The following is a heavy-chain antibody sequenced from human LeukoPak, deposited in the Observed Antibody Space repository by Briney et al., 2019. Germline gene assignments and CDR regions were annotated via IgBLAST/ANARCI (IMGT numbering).Heavy chain of an antibody. J-gene: IGHJ4*02. Sequence: GGSLRLSCAASGFTFSSYNMNWVRQAPGKGLEGGSYITSSSSTIYYADSVKGRFTISRDNAKNSLYLQMNSLRDEDTAVYYCAREYSSSSGSVSDYWGQGTLVTVSS. CDR1: GFTFSSYN. CDR3: AREYSSSSGSVSDY. CDR2: ITSSSSTI. D-gene: IGHD6-6*01. V-gene: IGHV3-48*02.